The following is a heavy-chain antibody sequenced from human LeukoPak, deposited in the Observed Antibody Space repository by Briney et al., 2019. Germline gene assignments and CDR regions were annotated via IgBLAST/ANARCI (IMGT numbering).Heavy chain of an antibody. D-gene: IGHD2-2*02. CDR3: ARDRYCSSTSCYRGGRWFDP. CDR1: GYTFTSYG. V-gene: IGHV1-18*01. CDR2: ISAYNGNT. J-gene: IGHJ5*02. Sequence: ASVKVSCKASGYTFTSYGISWVRQAPGQGLEWMGWISAYNGNTNYAQKLQGRVTMTTDTSTSTAYMELRSLRSDDTAVYYCARDRYCSSTSCYRGGRWFDPWGQGTLVTVSS.